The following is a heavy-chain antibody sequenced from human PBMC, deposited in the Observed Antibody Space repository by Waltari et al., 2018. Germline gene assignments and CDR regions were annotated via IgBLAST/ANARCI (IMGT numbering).Heavy chain of an antibody. Sequence: EVQLVESGGGLVKPGGSLRLSCAASGFTFSTYTMNWVRQAPGKGLEWFSCSGITSTSIYYGDSVKGRFTISRDNAKNSLYLQMTSLRAEDTAVYYCARASKLVGTTYDAFDIWGQGTMVTVSS. V-gene: IGHV3-21*01. CDR3: ARASKLVGTTYDAFDI. CDR1: GFTFSTYT. D-gene: IGHD1-26*01. CDR2: SGITSTSI. J-gene: IGHJ3*02.